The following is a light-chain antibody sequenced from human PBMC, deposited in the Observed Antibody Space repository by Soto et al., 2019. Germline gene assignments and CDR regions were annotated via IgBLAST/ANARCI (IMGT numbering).Light chain of an antibody. V-gene: IGLV1-44*01. CDR3: VAWDDGRNGWV. Sequence: QSVLIQPPSASGTPGQRVTISCTGRNSNIGSNTVSCYHQVPGTNPTVVIYSSDQRPSGVPGRLSASKSGTSASLAISGLRSADEGDYYCVAWDDGRNGWVFGGGTKLTVL. CDR1: NSNIGSNT. CDR2: SSD. J-gene: IGLJ3*02.